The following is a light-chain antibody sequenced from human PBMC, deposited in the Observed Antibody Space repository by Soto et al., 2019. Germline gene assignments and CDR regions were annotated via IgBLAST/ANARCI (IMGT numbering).Light chain of an antibody. CDR1: SSNIGAGYD. CDR3: QSYDSSLSGWV. Sequence: QSVLTQPPSVSGAPGQRVTISCTGSSSNIGAGYDVHWYQQLPGTAPKPXIYGNSNRPSGVPXXFSGSKXXXXXXXAITGLQAEDEADYYCQSYDSSLSGWVFGGGTKLTVL. V-gene: IGLV1-40*01. J-gene: IGLJ3*02. CDR2: GNS.